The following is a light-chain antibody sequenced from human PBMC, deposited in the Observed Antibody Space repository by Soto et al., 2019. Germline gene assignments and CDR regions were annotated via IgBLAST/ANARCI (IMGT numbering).Light chain of an antibody. CDR1: SSDVGGYNY. V-gene: IGLV2-11*01. Sequence: QSALARPRSVSESPGQSVTISCTGTSSDVGGYNYVSWYQQHPGKAPKLMIYDVSKRPSGVPDRFSGSKSGNTASLTISGLRAEDEADYYCCSYAGTPYVFGTGTKVTVL. CDR3: CSYAGTPYV. J-gene: IGLJ1*01. CDR2: DVS.